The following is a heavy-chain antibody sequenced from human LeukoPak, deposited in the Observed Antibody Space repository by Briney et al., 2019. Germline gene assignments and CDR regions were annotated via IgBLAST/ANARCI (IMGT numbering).Heavy chain of an antibody. J-gene: IGHJ4*02. CDR1: GYSISSGYY. CDR2: IYHSGST. D-gene: IGHD3-22*01. CDR3: ARLNMIVVVIFDY. V-gene: IGHV4-38-2*01. Sequence: PSETLSLTCAVAGYSISSGYYWGWIRQPPGKGREWIGSIYHSGSTYYNPSLKSRVTISVDTFKNQFSLKLSSVTAADTAVYYCARLNMIVVVIFDYWGQGTLVTVSS.